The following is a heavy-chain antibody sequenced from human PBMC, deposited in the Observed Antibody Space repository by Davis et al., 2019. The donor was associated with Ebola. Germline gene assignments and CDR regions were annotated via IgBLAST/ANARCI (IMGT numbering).Heavy chain of an antibody. CDR1: GFTFSSFA. V-gene: IGHV3-21*04. J-gene: IGHJ4*02. CDR3: ARISSSWYWFDY. Sequence: GESLKISCAPSGFTFSSFAMAWVRQAPGKGLEWVSSISSSGSHIYYADSVKGRFTISRDNSKNTLYLQMNSLRAEDTAVYYCARISSSWYWFDYWGQGTLVTVSS. CDR2: ISSSGSHI. D-gene: IGHD6-13*01.